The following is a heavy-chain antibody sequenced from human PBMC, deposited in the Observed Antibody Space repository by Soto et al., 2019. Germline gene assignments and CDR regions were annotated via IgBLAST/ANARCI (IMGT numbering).Heavy chain of an antibody. D-gene: IGHD1-26*01. Sequence: QVVLLQSGAEVKAPGSSVRVSCQVSGSTFNNFAFSWVRQAPGNGPEWMGGIVVDSNTAEYSQRFQDIVTITADTSSKTLYMELGSLTFEDTAVYYCARAIKRWEVNYYFDFWGQGTLVTVSS. J-gene: IGHJ4*02. V-gene: IGHV1-69*06. CDR3: ARAIKRWEVNYYFDF. CDR1: GSTFNNFA. CDR2: IVVDSNTA.